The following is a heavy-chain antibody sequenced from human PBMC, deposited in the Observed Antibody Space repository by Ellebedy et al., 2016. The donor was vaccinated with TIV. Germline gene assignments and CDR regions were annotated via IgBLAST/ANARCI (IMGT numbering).Heavy chain of an antibody. CDR3: VGPHWLVYS. J-gene: IGHJ5*02. CDR2: IRPDGIDK. D-gene: IGHD6-19*01. V-gene: IGHV3-7*03. CDR1: GFTFSNHW. Sequence: PGGSLRLSCGASGFTFSNHWMSWVRQAPGKGPEWVANIRPDGIDKNYVDSVRGRFTISRDNARNSLYLQMNSLRVDDTAVYYCVGPHWLVYSWGQGTQVTVSS.